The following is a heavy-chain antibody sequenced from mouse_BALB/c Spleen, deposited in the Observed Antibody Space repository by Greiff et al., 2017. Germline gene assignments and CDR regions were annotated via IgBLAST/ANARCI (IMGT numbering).Heavy chain of an antibody. CDR3: TRYGNYVDY. Sequence: QVPLQQPGAELVRPGASVKLSCKASGYTFTSYWINWVKQRPGQGLEWIGNIYPSDSYTNYNQKFKDKATLTVDKSSSTAYMQLSSPTSEDSAVYYCTRYGNYVDYWGQGTTLTVSS. J-gene: IGHJ2*01. V-gene: IGHV1-69*02. CDR2: IYPSDSYT. CDR1: GYTFTSYW. D-gene: IGHD2-1*01.